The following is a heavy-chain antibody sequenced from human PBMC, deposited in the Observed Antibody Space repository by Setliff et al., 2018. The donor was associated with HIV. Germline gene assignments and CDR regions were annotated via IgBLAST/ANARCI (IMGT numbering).Heavy chain of an antibody. CDR3: ARVFLEWLLYRPDYVMDV. CDR2: INTDGSGA. Sequence: GGSLRLSCVASGFTLSNFWMHWVRQAPGKGLVWVSYINTDGSGATYADSVKGRFTISRDNAKNTLYLQMNSLRAEDTAVYYCARVFLEWLLYRPDYVMDVWGQGTTVTVSS. D-gene: IGHD3-3*01. J-gene: IGHJ6*02. CDR1: GFTLSNFW. V-gene: IGHV3-74*01.